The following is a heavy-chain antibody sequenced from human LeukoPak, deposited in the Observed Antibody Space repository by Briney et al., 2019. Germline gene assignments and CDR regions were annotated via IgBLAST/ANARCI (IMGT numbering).Heavy chain of an antibody. CDR1: GFTFSSYG. Sequence: GGSLRLSCAASGFTFSSYGMSWVRQAPGKGLEWVSAISPSGRNTYYADSVKGRLIISRDNSKNILYLQMSSLRAEDTAVYYCAKGGSDSSGYYSLYYYYYMDVWGKGTTVTISS. V-gene: IGHV3-23*01. D-gene: IGHD3-22*01. CDR2: ISPSGRNT. J-gene: IGHJ6*03. CDR3: AKGGSDSSGYYSLYYYYYMDV.